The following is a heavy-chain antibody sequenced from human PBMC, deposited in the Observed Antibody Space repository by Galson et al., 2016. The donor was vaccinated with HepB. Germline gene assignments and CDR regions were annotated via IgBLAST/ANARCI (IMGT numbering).Heavy chain of an antibody. CDR2: IYGGGIT. D-gene: IGHD3-3*01. J-gene: IGHJ4*02. CDR1: GFIVSDNY. CDR3: ARDRYYDSGSGGVVYFDK. Sequence: SLRLSCAGSGFIVSDNYMSWVRQAPGKGLEWVSLIYGGGITYYADSVQGRFTISRDESKTSLFLQMNSLRAEDTAVYYCARDRYYDSGSGGVVYFDKWGQGTLVTVAS. V-gene: IGHV3-66*01.